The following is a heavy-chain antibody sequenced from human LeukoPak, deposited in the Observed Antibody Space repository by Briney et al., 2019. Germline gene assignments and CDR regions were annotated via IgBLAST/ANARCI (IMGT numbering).Heavy chain of an antibody. V-gene: IGHV3-21*01. Sequence: PGGSLRLSCAASGFTFSSYSMNWVRQAPGKGLEWVSFFSTSSSYMHNADSVKGRFTISRDNAENSLYLQMNSLRAEDTAVYYCARAAIAAARIYYYMDVWGKGTTVTVSS. CDR1: GFTFSSYS. CDR3: ARAAIAAARIYYYMDV. D-gene: IGHD6-13*01. CDR2: FSTSSSYM. J-gene: IGHJ6*03.